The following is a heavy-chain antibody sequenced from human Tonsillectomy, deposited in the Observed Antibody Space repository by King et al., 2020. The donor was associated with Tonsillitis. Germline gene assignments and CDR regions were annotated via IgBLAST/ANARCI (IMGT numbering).Heavy chain of an antibody. CDR2: IYYSGST. J-gene: IGHJ5*02. D-gene: IGHD3-3*01. V-gene: IGHV4-59*01. CDR1: GGSISSYY. Sequence: QLQESGPGLAKPSETLSLTCTVSGGSISSYYWSWIRQPPGKGLEWIGYIYYSGSTQYNPSLKSRVTISVDTSKNHLSLNLSSVTAADTALYYCARSRNPYYDFWSGFPPLWFDPWGQGTPVTVSS. CDR3: ARSRNPYYDFWSGFPPLWFDP.